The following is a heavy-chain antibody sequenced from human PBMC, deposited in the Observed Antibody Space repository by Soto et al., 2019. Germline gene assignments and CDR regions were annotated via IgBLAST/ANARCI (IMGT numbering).Heavy chain of an antibody. CDR1: GFTFSSHN. J-gene: IGHJ6*02. CDR2: ISSSSNYI. Sequence: PGGSLRLSGAASGFTFSSHNINWVRQAPWKGLEWVSWISSSSNYIYYSDLVKGRFTISRDNAKDSLYLQMNSLRVEDTAVYYCARYIRFGELLWYGMDVFGEGTTVPFCS. D-gene: IGHD3-10*01. CDR3: ARYIRFGELLWYGMDV. V-gene: IGHV3-21*01.